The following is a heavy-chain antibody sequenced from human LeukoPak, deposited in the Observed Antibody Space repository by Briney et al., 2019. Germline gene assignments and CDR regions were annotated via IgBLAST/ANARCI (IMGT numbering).Heavy chain of an antibody. CDR2: IYYSGST. Sequence: SETLSLTCTVSGGSINTYYWTWIRQPPGKGLEWIGYIYYSGSTNYNPSLKSRLTMSIDTSKNQFSLKLSAVTAADTAAYFCARDRAPDYYYYYMDVWGKGTTVTVSS. J-gene: IGHJ6*03. CDR3: ARDRAPDYYYYYMDV. V-gene: IGHV4-59*01. CDR1: GGSINTYY.